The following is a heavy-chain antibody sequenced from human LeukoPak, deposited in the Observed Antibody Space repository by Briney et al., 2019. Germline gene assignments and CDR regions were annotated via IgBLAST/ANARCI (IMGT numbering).Heavy chain of an antibody. CDR3: ARGLGSGSYYGS. CDR1: GYTFTDYY. Sequence: ASVKVSCKASGYTFTDYYIHWVRQAPGQGLEWMGIINPSGGSATYAQKFQGRVTMTRDTSASTVYMELSSLRSEDTAVYYCARGLGSGSYYGSWGQGTLVTVSA. V-gene: IGHV1-46*01. CDR2: INPSGGSA. J-gene: IGHJ5*02. D-gene: IGHD3-10*01.